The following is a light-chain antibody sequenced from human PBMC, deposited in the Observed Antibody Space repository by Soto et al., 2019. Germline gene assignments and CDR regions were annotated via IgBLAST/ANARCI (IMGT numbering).Light chain of an antibody. Sequence: QSALTQPASVSGSPGQSITVSCTGTSSAVGGYSLVSWYHQNPGNAPKLVIYEGTKRPSGVSNRLSGSKSGNTASLTISGLQAEDEGDYYCSSYTSSSTPWVFGGGTKVTVL. CDR2: EGT. V-gene: IGLV2-14*02. J-gene: IGLJ3*02. CDR1: SSAVGGYSL. CDR3: SSYTSSSTPWV.